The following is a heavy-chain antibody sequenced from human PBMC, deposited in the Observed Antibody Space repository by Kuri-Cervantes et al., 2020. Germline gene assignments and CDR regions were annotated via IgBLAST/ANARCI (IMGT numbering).Heavy chain of an antibody. J-gene: IGHJ4*02. CDR3: ARESIAAAGIG. V-gene: IGHV3-7*01. Sequence: GESLKISCAASGFTFSSYAMSWVGQAPGKGLEWVDNTKQDGSNKYYADSVKGRFTISRDNSKNTLYLQMNSLRAEDTAVYYCARESIAAAGIGWGQGTLVNVYS. D-gene: IGHD6-13*01. CDR2: TKQDGSNK. CDR1: GFTFSSYA.